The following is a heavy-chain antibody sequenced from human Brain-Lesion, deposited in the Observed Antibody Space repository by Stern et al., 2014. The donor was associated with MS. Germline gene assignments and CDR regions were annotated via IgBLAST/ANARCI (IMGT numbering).Heavy chain of an antibody. CDR1: GYSFTSYW. J-gene: IGHJ4*02. CDR3: ARFYSGSFLDY. V-gene: IGHV5-51*03. Sequence: EVQLLESGAEVKKPGESLKISCKGSGYSFTSYWVAWVRQMPGKGLEWMGIIYPCDSDTKYSPSFQGQVTISADKSISTAYLQWSSLKASDTAMYFCARFYSGSFLDYWGQGSLVTVSS. D-gene: IGHD4-23*01. CDR2: IYPCDSDT.